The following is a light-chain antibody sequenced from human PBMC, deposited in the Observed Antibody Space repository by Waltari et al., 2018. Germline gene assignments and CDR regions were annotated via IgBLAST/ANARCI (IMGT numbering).Light chain of an antibody. CDR1: RGIDSY. J-gene: IGKJ5*01. CDR2: DAS. CDR3: QQSYRPPFT. V-gene: IGKV1-39*01. Sequence: DIQMTQSPSSLSTSVGDRVTITCRASRGIDSYLNWYQQRPGRAPKLLIYDASTLQREVPTRFSGGGIGTDFTLTINNLQPEDFATYFCQQSYRPPFTFGQGTRLEI.